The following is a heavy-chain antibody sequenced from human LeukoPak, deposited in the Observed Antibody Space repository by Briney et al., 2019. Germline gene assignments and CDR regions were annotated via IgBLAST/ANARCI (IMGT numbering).Heavy chain of an antibody. CDR1: GYTFTIYG. J-gene: IGHJ4*02. CDR2: ISAYNGNT. CDR3: ARDVKGSGWYYFDY. D-gene: IGHD6-19*01. Sequence: WASVKVSCKAAGYTFTIYGISGVRQAPGQGLEWMGWISAYNGNTNYAQKLHGRVSMTTDTSTSTAYVELRSLTSDDTSVYYCARDVKGSGWYYFDYWGQGTLVTVSS. V-gene: IGHV1-18*01.